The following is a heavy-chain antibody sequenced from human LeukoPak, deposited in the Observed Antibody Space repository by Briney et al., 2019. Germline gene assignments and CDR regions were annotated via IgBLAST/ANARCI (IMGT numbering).Heavy chain of an antibody. V-gene: IGHV4-30-2*01. CDR1: GGSISSGGYS. CDR2: IYHSGST. D-gene: IGHD3-10*01. CDR3: GRRWFGESFDY. Sequence: SETLSLTCAVSGGSISSGGYSWTWIRQPPGKTLEWIGYIYHSGSTYYNPSLKSRVTISVDRSKNQFSLNLTSVTAADTAVYYCGRRWFGESFDYWGQGKLVTVSS. J-gene: IGHJ4*02.